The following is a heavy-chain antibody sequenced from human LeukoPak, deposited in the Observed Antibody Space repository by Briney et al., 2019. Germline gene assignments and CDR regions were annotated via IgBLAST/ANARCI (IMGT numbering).Heavy chain of an antibody. J-gene: IGHJ4*02. V-gene: IGHV3-53*01. CDR3: ARGGSSLNFDY. D-gene: IGHD6-13*01. CDR2: IYSGGST. CDR1: GFTVSSNY. Sequence: GGSLRLSCAASGFTVSSNYMSRVRQAPGKGLQWVSVIYSGGSTHYADSVRGRFTISRDNSKNTLYLQMNNLRAEDTAVYYCARGGSSLNFDYWGQGTLVTVSS.